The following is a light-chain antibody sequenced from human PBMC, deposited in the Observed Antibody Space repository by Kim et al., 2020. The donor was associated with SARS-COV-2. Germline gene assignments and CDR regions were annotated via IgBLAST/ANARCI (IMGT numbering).Light chain of an antibody. CDR1: QNINIW. J-gene: IGKJ1*01. CDR2: KVS. V-gene: IGKV1-5*03. CDR3: KQYDTYPWT. Sequence: PSVGDRVTITCRASQNINIWLAWYQQRPGKAPKLLIYKVSSLEYGVPSRFSGSGSGTEFTLTISSLQPDDFATYYCKQYDTYPWTFGQGTKVDIK.